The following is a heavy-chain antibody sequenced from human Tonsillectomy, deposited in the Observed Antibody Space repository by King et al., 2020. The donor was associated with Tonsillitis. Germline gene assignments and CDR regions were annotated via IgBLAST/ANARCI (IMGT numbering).Heavy chain of an antibody. CDR3: AREKHRLTYYFDIGGYYPRRRDAFDI. Sequence: VQLQESGPGLVKPSGTLSLTCGVSGGSITSSNWWSWVRQPPGKGLEWIWEMFHSGSTNYNPSLKSRVTMSVDKSKNQFSLTLTSVTAADTAVYYCAREKHRLTYYFDIGGYYPRRRDAFDIGRQGTMVSVSS. D-gene: IGHD3-22*01. J-gene: IGHJ3*02. V-gene: IGHV4-4*02. CDR1: GGSITSSNW. CDR2: MFHSGST.